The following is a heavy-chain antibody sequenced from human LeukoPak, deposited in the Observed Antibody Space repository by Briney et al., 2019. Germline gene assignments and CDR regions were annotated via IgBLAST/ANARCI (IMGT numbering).Heavy chain of an antibody. J-gene: IGHJ4*02. D-gene: IGHD1-14*01. CDR1: GFTFNDYA. V-gene: IGHV3-21*01. CDR2: ISSSSTYI. Sequence: KSGGSLRLSCAVSGFTFNDYAMNWVRQAPGKGLEWVSCISSSSTYIFYADSVRGRFAISRDDAKNSLNLKMNSLRADDTAVYYCVRENHGSFDYWGQGSLVTVSS. CDR3: VRENHGSFDY.